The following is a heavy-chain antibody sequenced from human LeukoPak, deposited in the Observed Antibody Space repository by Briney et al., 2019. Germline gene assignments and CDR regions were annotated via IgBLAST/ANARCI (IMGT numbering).Heavy chain of an antibody. D-gene: IGHD3-10*01. CDR1: GGSISSYY. V-gene: IGHV4-59*01. J-gene: IGHJ4*02. CDR2: IYYSGST. Sequence: PSETLSLTCTVSGGSISSYYWSWIRQPPGKGLEWIGYIYYSGSTNYNPSLKSRVTISVDTSKNQFSLKLSSVTAADTAVYYCAGGSGTALGYWGQGTLVTVSS. CDR3: AGGSGTALGY.